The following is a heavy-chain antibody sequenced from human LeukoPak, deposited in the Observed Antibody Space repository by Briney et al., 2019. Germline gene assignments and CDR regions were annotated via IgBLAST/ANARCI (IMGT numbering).Heavy chain of an antibody. CDR1: GYSISSAYY. J-gene: IGHJ4*02. V-gene: IGHV4-38-2*02. Sequence: SETLSLTRSVSGYSISSAYYWGWIRQPPGKGLEWIGTMYHSGSTNYNPSLKSRVTISVDTFKNQFSLKLSSVTAADTAVYFCARGFRGDNFDYWGQGTLVTVSS. D-gene: IGHD7-27*01. CDR2: MYHSGST. CDR3: ARGFRGDNFDY.